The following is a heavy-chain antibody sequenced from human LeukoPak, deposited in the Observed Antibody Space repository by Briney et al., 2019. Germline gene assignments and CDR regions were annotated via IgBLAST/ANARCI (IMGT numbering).Heavy chain of an antibody. CDR1: GFTFSSYA. Sequence: GGSLRLSCAASGFTFSSYAMHWVRQAPGKGLEWVAVISYDGSNKYYADSVKGRFTTSRDNSKNTLYLQMNGLRVKDTAVYYCAKTLRSGDWYFDYWGQGTLVTVSS. J-gene: IGHJ4*02. CDR3: AKTLRSGDWYFDY. D-gene: IGHD2-21*02. CDR2: ISYDGSNK. V-gene: IGHV3-30*04.